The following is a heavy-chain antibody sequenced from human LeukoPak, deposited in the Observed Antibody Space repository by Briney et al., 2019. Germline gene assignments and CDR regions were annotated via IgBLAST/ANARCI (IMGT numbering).Heavy chain of an antibody. D-gene: IGHD1-26*01. J-gene: IGHJ4*02. Sequence: PGGSLRLSCAASGFTFYNSGLGWVRQAPGKGLEWVSSISGSGGATYYADSVKSRFTISRDDSKNTLCLQMNSLRAEDTAVYYCAIEQWELKYWGQGTLVTVSS. CDR1: GFTFYNSG. CDR2: ISGSGGAT. CDR3: AIEQWELKY. V-gene: IGHV3-23*01.